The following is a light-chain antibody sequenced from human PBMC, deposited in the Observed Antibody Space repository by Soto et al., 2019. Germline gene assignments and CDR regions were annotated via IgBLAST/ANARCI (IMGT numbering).Light chain of an antibody. Sequence: QSALNQPRSVSGSPGQSVTISCTGTSSDVGGYNYVSWYQQHPGKAPKLMIYDVSKRPSGVPDRFSGSKSGNTASLTISRLQAEDEADYYCCPYAGSYTFRGYVFGTGTKVTVL. V-gene: IGLV2-11*01. J-gene: IGLJ1*01. CDR1: SSDVGGYNY. CDR2: DVS. CDR3: CPYAGSYTFRGYV.